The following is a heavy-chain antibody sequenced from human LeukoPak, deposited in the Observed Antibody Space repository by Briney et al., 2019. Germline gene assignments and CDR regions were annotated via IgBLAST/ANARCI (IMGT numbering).Heavy chain of an antibody. CDR2: IYYSGST. CDR1: GGSISSSSYY. CDR3: ARHSWRGDDY. J-gene: IGHJ4*02. V-gene: IGHV4-39*01. D-gene: IGHD4-17*01. Sequence: SETLSLTCTVSGGSISSSSYYWGWIRQPPGKGLEWIESIYYSGSTYYNPSLKSRVTISVDTSKNQFSLKLSSVTAADTAVYYCARHSWRGDDYWGQGTLVTVSS.